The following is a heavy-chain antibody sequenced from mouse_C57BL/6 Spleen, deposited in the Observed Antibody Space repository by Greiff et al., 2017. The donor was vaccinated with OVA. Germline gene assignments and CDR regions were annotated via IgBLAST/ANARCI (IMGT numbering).Heavy chain of an antibody. J-gene: IGHJ2*01. CDR3: ARPTVGDY. Sequence: QVQLQQPGAELVKPGASVKLSCKASGYTFTSYWMQWVKQRPGQGLEWIGEIDPSDSYTNYNQKFKGKAILTVDTSSSTAYMQLSSLTSEDSAVYYCARPTVGDYWGQGTTLTVSS. CDR1: GYTFTSYW. CDR2: IDPSDSYT. D-gene: IGHD1-1*01. V-gene: IGHV1-50*01.